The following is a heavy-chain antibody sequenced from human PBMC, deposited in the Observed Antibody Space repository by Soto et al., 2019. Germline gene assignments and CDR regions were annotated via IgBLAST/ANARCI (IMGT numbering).Heavy chain of an antibody. CDR2: IYYSGGT. Sequence: SETLSLTCTVSGGSISSYYWSWIRQPPGKGLEWIGYIYYSGGTNYNPSLKSRVTISVDTSKNQFSLKLSSVTAADTAVYYCARDRRDYGMDVWGQGTTVTVSS. V-gene: IGHV4-59*01. CDR1: GGSISSYY. J-gene: IGHJ6*02. CDR3: ARDRRDYGMDV.